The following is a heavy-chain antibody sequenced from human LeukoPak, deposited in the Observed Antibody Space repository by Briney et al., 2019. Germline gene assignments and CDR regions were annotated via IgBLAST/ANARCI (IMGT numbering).Heavy chain of an antibody. CDR3: ATTKSCSGGECSDAFDI. J-gene: IGHJ3*02. V-gene: IGHV5-51*01. Sequence: RGESLKISCKGSGYRFTSYWIGWVRQMPGKGLEWMGIINSGDSHTKYSPALQGHVTISADKSISTAYLHWSTLKASDTAMYYCATTKSCSGGECSDAFDIWGQGTMVTVSS. CDR2: INSGDSHT. CDR1: GYRFTSYW. D-gene: IGHD2-15*01.